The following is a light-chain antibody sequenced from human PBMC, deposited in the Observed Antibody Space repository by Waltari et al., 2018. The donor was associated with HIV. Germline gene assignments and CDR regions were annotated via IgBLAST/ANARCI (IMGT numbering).Light chain of an antibody. CDR1: QDINSW. Sequence: DIQMTQSPSTLSASVGDSVTITCWASQDINSWLAWYQQRPGNAPKLLICTAYSLEGGVQSRFRGSGSGTEFTLTITRLQPDEFASYYCQQYNGLSLTFGGGTRVEIK. CDR3: QQYNGLSLT. CDR2: TAY. J-gene: IGKJ4*01. V-gene: IGKV1-5*03.